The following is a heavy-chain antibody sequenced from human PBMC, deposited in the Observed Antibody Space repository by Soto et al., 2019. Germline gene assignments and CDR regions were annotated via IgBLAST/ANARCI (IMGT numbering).Heavy chain of an antibody. CDR2: IYSGGST. V-gene: IGHV3-53*01. CDR1: GFTVSSNY. CDR3: AKIVGATTHYYYGMDV. J-gene: IGHJ6*02. D-gene: IGHD1-26*01. Sequence: EVQLVESGGGLIQPGGSLRLSCAASGFTVSSNYMSWVRQAPGKGLEWVSVIYSGGSTYYADSVKGRFTISRDNSNNTLYLQMNSLRAEDTAVYYCAKIVGATTHYYYGMDVWGQGTTVTVSS.